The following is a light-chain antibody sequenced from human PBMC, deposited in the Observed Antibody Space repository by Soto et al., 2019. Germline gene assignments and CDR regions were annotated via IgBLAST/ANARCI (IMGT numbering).Light chain of an antibody. CDR1: QSISSW. J-gene: IGKJ1*01. CDR2: DAS. Sequence: DIQMTQSPSTLSASVGDRVTITCRASQSISSWLAWYQQKPGKAPKLLIYDASSLESGVPSRFRGSGSGTEVTLTISSLQPDDFATYYCQQYNSYSKTFGQGTKVEIK. CDR3: QQYNSYSKT. V-gene: IGKV1-5*01.